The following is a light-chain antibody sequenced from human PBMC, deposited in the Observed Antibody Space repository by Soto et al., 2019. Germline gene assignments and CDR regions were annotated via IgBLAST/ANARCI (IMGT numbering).Light chain of an antibody. CDR3: QQYYHVPVT. CDR1: QTLLYSSNNKNY. V-gene: IGKV4-1*01. Sequence: DIVMTQFPDSLSVPLGERATISCKPSQTLLYSSNNKNYLAWFQQKPGQPPKLLIYWASTRNSGVPDRFSGSGSGTDFTLSISGLQAEDAAIYYCQQYYHVPVTFGQGTRLEI. CDR2: WAS. J-gene: IGKJ5*01.